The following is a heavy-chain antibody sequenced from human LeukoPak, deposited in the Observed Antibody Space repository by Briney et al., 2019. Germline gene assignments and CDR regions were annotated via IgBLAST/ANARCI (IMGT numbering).Heavy chain of an antibody. CDR3: AKVGNAAAAGTPSSYYFDY. CDR1: GFTFSSYA. Sequence: GGSLRLSCAASGFTFSSYAMSWVRQAPGKGLEWVSAISGSGGSTYYADSVKGRFTISRDNSKNTLYLQMNSLRAEDTAVYYCAKVGNAAAAGTPSSYYFDYWGQGTLVTVSS. V-gene: IGHV3-23*01. D-gene: IGHD6-13*01. CDR2: ISGSGGST. J-gene: IGHJ4*02.